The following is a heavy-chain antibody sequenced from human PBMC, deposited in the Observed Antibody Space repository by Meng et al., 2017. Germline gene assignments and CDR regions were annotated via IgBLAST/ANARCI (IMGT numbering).Heavy chain of an antibody. J-gene: IGHJ4*02. CDR3: ASMGY. Sequence: GGLVEARGWVVQPGRALRLSCAATGFTFSSYARHWVRQAPGKGLEWVAVISYDGSNKYYADSVKGRFTISRDNSKNTLYLQMNSLRAEDTAVYYCASMGYWGQGTLVTVSS. V-gene: IGHV3-30*01. CDR1: GFTFSSYA. D-gene: IGHD3-10*01. CDR2: ISYDGSNK.